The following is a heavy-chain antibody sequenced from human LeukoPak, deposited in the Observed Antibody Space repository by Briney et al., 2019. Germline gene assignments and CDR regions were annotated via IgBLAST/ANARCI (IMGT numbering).Heavy chain of an antibody. CDR3: ASFKASGYYPYYYYGMDV. J-gene: IGHJ6*02. CDR2: IYYSGST. Sequence: PSETLSLTCTVSGGSVSSGSYYWSWIRQPPGKGLEWIGYIYYSGSTNYNPSLKSRVTISVDTSKNQFSLKLSSVTAADTAVYYCASFKASGYYPYYYYGMDVWGQGTTVTVSS. CDR1: GGSVSSGSYY. V-gene: IGHV4-61*01. D-gene: IGHD3-22*01.